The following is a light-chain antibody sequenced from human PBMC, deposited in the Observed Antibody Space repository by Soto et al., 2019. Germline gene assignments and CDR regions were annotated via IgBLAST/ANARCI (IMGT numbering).Light chain of an antibody. CDR3: SSYTSGTTLCV. CDR1: SSDIGGYNY. J-gene: IGLJ1*01. V-gene: IGLV2-14*01. CDR2: EVS. Sequence: QSALTQPASVSGSPGQSITISCTGRSSDIGGYNYVSWYQQLPGKAPKLMIYEVSNRPSGVSHRFSGSKSGNTASLTISGLQADDEADYYCSSYTSGTTLCVFGSGTKVTVL.